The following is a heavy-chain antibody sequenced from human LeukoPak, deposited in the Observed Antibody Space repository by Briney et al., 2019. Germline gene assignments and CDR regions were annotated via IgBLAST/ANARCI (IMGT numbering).Heavy chain of an antibody. CDR3: ARDNWNYGSSMDV. CDR1: GGSLSGFY. CDR2: VYYAGST. D-gene: IGHD1-7*01. Sequence: PSETLSLTCTVSGGSLSGFYWSWIRQPPGKGLEWIGYVYYAGSTTYNPSLRSRVTISVDTSKNQFSLRLGSVTAADTAVYYCARDNWNYGSSMDVWGQGTTVTVSS. V-gene: IGHV4-59*01. J-gene: IGHJ6*02.